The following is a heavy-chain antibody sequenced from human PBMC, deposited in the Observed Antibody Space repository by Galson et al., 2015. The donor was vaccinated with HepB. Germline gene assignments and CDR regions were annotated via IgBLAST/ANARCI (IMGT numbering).Heavy chain of an antibody. V-gene: IGHV3-49*03. D-gene: IGHD6-13*01. CDR1: GFTFGDYA. CDR2: IRSKAYGGTT. CDR3: SRRAADPLVENYYYYMDV. J-gene: IGHJ6*03. Sequence: SLRLSCAASGFTFGDYAMSWFRQAPGKGLEWVGFIRSKAYGGTTEYAASVKGRFTISRDDSKSIAYLQMNSLKTEDTAVYYCSRRAADPLVENYYYYMDVWGKGTTVTVSS.